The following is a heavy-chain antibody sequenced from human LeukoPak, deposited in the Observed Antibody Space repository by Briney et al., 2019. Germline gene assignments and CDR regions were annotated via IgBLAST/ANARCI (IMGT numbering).Heavy chain of an antibody. Sequence: AGGSLRLSCAASGFTFSDSYMAWIRQAPGKGLEWVSSISSSSSYIYYADSVKGRFTISRDNAKNSLYLQMNSLRAEDTAVYYCARDLILPSSWTEERIDYWGQGTLVTVSS. CDR2: ISSSSSYI. CDR1: GFTFSDSY. J-gene: IGHJ4*02. CDR3: ARDLILPSSWTEERIDY. D-gene: IGHD6-13*01. V-gene: IGHV3-11*06.